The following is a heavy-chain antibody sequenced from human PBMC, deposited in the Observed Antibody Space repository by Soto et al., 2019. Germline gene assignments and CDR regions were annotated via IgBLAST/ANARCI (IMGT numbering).Heavy chain of an antibody. Sequence: PGGSLRLSCAASGFTFSSYSMNWVRQAPGRGLEWVAAISGTSDYIYYADSVKGRFTISRDNAKTSLYIQMNSLRAEDTAVYYCARGHRYCSGSSCRPYYYYYGMDVWGQGTTVTVSS. J-gene: IGHJ6*02. CDR1: GFTFSSYS. CDR3: ARGHRYCSGSSCRPYYYYYGMDV. D-gene: IGHD2-15*01. V-gene: IGHV3-21*01. CDR2: ISGTSDYI.